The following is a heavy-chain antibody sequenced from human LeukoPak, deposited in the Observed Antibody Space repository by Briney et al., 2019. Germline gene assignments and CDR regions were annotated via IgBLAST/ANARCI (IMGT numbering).Heavy chain of an antibody. CDR1: EFTFSASW. CDR2: IDQDGSEK. J-gene: IGHJ4*02. V-gene: IGHV3-7*01. D-gene: IGHD1-26*01. Sequence: TGRSPRLSCAASEFTFSASWMSWVRQAPGKGLEWVANIDQDGSEKYYVDSVKGRFTISRDNVQNSLYLQMISLRAEDSAVYYCARAAIGGRGTLFHSWGQGTPVSVSS. CDR3: ARAAIGGRGTLFHS.